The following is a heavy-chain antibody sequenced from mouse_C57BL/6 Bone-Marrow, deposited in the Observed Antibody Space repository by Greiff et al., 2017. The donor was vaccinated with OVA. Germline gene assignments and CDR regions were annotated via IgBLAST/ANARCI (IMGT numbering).Heavy chain of an antibody. CDR2: IYPGNSDT. CDR1: GYTFTSYW. CDR3: TRPTTVVAHYYAMDY. J-gene: IGHJ4*01. Sequence: VQLQQSGTVLARPGASVKMSCKTSGYTFTSYWMHWVKQRPGQGLEWIGAIYPGNSDTSYNQKFKGKAKLTAVTSASTAYMELSSLTNEDSAVYYCTRPTTVVAHYYAMDYWGQGTSVTVSS. D-gene: IGHD1-1*01. V-gene: IGHV1-5*01.